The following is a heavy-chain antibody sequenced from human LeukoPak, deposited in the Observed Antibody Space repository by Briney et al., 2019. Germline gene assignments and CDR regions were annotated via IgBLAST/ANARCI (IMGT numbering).Heavy chain of an antibody. D-gene: IGHD3-3*01. CDR2: INPNSGAT. CDR3: ASLSYRFLEAYGLDV. J-gene: IGHJ6*02. V-gene: IGHV1-2*02. CDR1: GYTFTAYY. Sequence: ASVKVSCKASGYTFTAYYMHWVRQAPGQGLEWMGWINPNSGATNYAQKFQGRVIMTRDTSISTAYMELSRLTSDDTAVYYCASLSYRFLEAYGLDVWGQGTTVTVSS.